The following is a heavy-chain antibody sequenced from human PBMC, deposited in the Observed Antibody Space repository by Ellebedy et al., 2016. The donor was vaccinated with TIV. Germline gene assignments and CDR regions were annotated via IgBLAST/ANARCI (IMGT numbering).Heavy chain of an antibody. D-gene: IGHD3-10*01. CDR2: INSGGNSI. CDR3: ARSLDYYGPRYHLDY. Sequence: GESLKISCAASGFTFSSYWMHWVRQAPGKGLVWVSRINSGGNSISYADSVKDQFTISRDNAKNTLFLQMNSLRAEDTAVYYCARSLDYYGPRYHLDYWGQGTLVTVSS. CDR1: GFTFSSYW. V-gene: IGHV3-74*01. J-gene: IGHJ4*02.